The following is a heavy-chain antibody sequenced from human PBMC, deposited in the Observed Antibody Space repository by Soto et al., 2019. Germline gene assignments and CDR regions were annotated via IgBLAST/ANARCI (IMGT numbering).Heavy chain of an antibody. CDR2: ISAFNGNT. V-gene: IGHV1-18*01. CDR1: GYSFTNYG. D-gene: IGHD6-19*01. J-gene: IGHJ6*03. CDR3: ARDRGVAPPVAGNTHYYYYMDV. Sequence: QAQLVQSGAEVKKPGASVTVSCKASGYSFTNYGITWVRQAPGQGLEWMGWISAFNGNTHYAQKLQGRVTMTTDASTSTAYMELRSLISDDTAVYYCARDRGVAPPVAGNTHYYYYMDVWGKGTTVIVSS.